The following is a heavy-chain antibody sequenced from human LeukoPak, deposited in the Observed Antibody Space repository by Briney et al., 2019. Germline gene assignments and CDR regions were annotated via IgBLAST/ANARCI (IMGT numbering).Heavy chain of an antibody. Sequence: KSSETLSLTCAVYGGSFSGYYWSWIRQPPGKGLEWIGEVNHSGSTNYNPSLKSRVTISVDTSKNQFSLKLSSVTAADTAVYYCARDRGGPGDYYFDYWGQGTLVTVSS. CDR1: GGSFSGYY. CDR2: VNHSGST. CDR3: ARDRGGPGDYYFDY. V-gene: IGHV4-34*01. D-gene: IGHD3-10*01. J-gene: IGHJ4*02.